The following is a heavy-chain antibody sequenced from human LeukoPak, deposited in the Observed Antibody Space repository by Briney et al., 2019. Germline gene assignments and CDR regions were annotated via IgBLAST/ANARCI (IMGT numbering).Heavy chain of an antibody. J-gene: IGHJ4*02. Sequence: TSETLSLTCTVSGGSISSYYWSWIRQSAGKGLEWIGRVYPGGSTSYNPALKSRVTISVDTSKNQFSLNLRSVTAADTAAYYCARAGYSGSYCDYWGQGTLVTVSS. CDR2: VYPGGST. CDR3: ARAGYSGSYCDY. D-gene: IGHD1-26*01. CDR1: GGSISSYY. V-gene: IGHV4-4*07.